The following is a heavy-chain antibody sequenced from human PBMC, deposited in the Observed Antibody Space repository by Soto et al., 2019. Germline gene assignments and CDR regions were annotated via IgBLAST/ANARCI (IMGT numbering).Heavy chain of an antibody. CDR2: IYYSGST. V-gene: IGHV4-39*01. Sequence: SETLSLTCTVSGGSISSSSYYWGWIRQPPGKGLEWLGSIYYSGSTYYNPSLKSRVTISVDTSKNQFSLKLSSVTAADTAVYYCARSMTTVVTLDYWGQGTLVTVSS. J-gene: IGHJ4*02. CDR3: ARSMTTVVTLDY. CDR1: GGSISSSSYY. D-gene: IGHD4-17*01.